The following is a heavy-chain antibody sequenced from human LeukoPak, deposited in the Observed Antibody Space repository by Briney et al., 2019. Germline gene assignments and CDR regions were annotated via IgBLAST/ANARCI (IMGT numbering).Heavy chain of an antibody. J-gene: IGHJ4*02. CDR2: ISTYNGNT. CDR1: GGTFSSYA. Sequence: ASVKVSCKASGGTFSSYAISWVRQAPGQGLEWMGWISTYNGNTNYAQKLQGRVTMTTDTSTSTAYMELRSLRSDDTAVYYCARDVGAVLGEVYFDYWGQGTLVTVSS. CDR3: ARDVGAVLGEVYFDY. V-gene: IGHV1-18*01. D-gene: IGHD3-16*01.